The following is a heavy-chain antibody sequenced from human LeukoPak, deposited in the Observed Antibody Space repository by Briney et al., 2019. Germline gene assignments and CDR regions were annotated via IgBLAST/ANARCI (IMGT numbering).Heavy chain of an antibody. CDR2: INDSGGTT. D-gene: IGHD6-13*01. CDR3: ARESIAAAGTAAPHCYYNGMDV. CDR1: GFTFSSYA. Sequence: GGSLRLSCAASGFTFSSYAMNWVRQAPGKGLEWVSGINDSGGTTYYADSVKGRFTISRDNSENTLYLQMNSLRAEDTAVYYCARESIAAAGTAAPHCYYNGMDVWGQGTTVTVSS. J-gene: IGHJ6*02. V-gene: IGHV3-23*01.